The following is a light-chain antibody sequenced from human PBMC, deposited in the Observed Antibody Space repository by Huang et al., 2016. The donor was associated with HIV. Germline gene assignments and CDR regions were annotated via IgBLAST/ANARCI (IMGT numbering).Light chain of an antibody. CDR3: QQYDTLPLT. CDR2: DAS. Sequence: DIQMTQSPSSLSASLGDKVTITCQASLDINNYLNWYQQKPGKVPKRLISDASDLETGVPPRFSGSRSGTNFTLTVSSLQAEDIGTYYCQQYDTLPLTFGQGTNVEI. CDR1: LDINNY. J-gene: IGKJ1*01. V-gene: IGKV1-33*01.